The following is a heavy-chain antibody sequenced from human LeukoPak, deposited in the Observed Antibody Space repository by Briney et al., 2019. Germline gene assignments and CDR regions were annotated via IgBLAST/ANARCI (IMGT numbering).Heavy chain of an antibody. J-gene: IGHJ5*02. Sequence: SETLSLTCAVYGGSFSGYYWSWIRQPPGKGLEWIGEINHSGSTNYNPSLKSRVTISVDTSKNQFSLKLSSVTAADTAVSYCARDSKARRGGNNWFDPWGQGTLVTVSS. CDR2: INHSGST. D-gene: IGHD2-15*01. V-gene: IGHV4-34*01. CDR1: GGSFSGYY. CDR3: ARDSKARRGGNNWFDP.